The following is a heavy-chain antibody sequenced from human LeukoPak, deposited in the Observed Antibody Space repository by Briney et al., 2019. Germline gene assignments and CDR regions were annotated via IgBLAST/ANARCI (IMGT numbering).Heavy chain of an antibody. D-gene: IGHD3-22*01. Sequence: GASVKVSCKASGGTFSSYAISWVRQAPGQGLEWMGGIIPIFGTANYAQKFQGRVTITADESTSTASMELSSLRSEDTAVYYCARARTKASTYYYDSSGIFDYWGQGTLVTVSS. CDR1: GGTFSSYA. J-gene: IGHJ4*02. CDR3: ARARTKASTYYYDSSGIFDY. CDR2: IIPIFGTA. V-gene: IGHV1-69*13.